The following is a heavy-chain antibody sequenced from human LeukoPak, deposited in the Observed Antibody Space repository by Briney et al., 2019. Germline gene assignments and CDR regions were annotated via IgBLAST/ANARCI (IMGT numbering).Heavy chain of an antibody. J-gene: IGHJ4*02. CDR2: INHSGST. D-gene: IGHD6-6*01. V-gene: IGHV4-34*01. CDR1: GGSFSGYY. CDR3: ARGHAAARRRSFSFDY. Sequence: KPSETLSLTCAVYGGSFSGYYWSWIRQPPGKGLELIGEINHSGSTNYNPSLKSRVTISVDTSKNQFSLKLSSVTAADTAVYYCARGHAAARRRSFSFDYWGQGTLVTVSS.